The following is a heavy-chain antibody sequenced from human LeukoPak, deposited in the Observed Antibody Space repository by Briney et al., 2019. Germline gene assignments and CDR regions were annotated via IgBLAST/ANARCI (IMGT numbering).Heavy chain of an antibody. J-gene: IGHJ6*03. Sequence: PSETLPLTCAVSGGSISSSNWWSWVRQPPGKGLEWIGEIYHSGSTNYNPSLKSRVTISVDKSKNQFSLKLSSVTAADTAVYYCARDRWTYCSSTSCFLGYMDVWGKGTTVTVSS. V-gene: IGHV4-4*02. CDR2: IYHSGST. CDR3: ARDRWTYCSSTSCFLGYMDV. D-gene: IGHD2-2*01. CDR1: GGSISSSNW.